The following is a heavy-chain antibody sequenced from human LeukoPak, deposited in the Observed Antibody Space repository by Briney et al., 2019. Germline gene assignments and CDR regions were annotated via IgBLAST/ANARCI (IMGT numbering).Heavy chain of an antibody. CDR2: IWYDGSNK. Sequence: GRSLRLSCAASGFTFSSYGMHWVRQAPGKGLEWVAVIWYDGSNKYYADSVKGRLTISRDNSKNTLYLQMNSLRAEDTAVYYCARGYDSSGYYYVGGDYGMDVWGQGTTVTVSS. V-gene: IGHV3-33*01. CDR3: ARGYDSSGYYYVGGDYGMDV. CDR1: GFTFSSYG. D-gene: IGHD3-22*01. J-gene: IGHJ6*02.